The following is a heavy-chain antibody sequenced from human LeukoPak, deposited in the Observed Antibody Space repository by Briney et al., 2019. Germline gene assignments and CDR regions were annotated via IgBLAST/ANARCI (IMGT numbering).Heavy chain of an antibody. D-gene: IGHD3-10*01. V-gene: IGHV4-39*01. Sequence: SETLSLTCTVSGGSISSSSYYWGWIRQPPGKGLEWIGSIYYSGSTYYNPSLKSRVTISVDTSKNQFSLKLSSVTAADTAVYYCARHRVDYYGSGSYYLDYRGQGTLVTVSS. CDR2: IYYSGST. J-gene: IGHJ4*02. CDR3: ARHRVDYYGSGSYYLDY. CDR1: GGSISSSSYY.